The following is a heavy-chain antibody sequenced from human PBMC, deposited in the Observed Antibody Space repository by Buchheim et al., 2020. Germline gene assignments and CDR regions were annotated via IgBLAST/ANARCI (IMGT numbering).Heavy chain of an antibody. D-gene: IGHD2-21*02. V-gene: IGHV3-30*14. CDR2: ISYYGSNK. Sequence: QVQLVESGGGVVQPGRSLRLSCAASGFTFSSYAMHWVRQAPGKGLEWVAVISYYGSNKYYADSVKGRFTTSTDNSKNTLYHQMNSLRAEDTAVYYCARDSVVTAIPVYYFDYWGQGTL. CDR3: ARDSVVTAIPVYYFDY. CDR1: GFTFSSYA. J-gene: IGHJ4*02.